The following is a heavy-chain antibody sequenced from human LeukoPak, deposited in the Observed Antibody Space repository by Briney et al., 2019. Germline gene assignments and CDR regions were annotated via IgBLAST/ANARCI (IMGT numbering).Heavy chain of an antibody. Sequence: ASVKVSCKASGYTLTGYYMHWVRQAPGQGLEWMGWINPNSGGTNYAQKFQGRVTMTRETSISTAYMELSRLRSDDTAVYYCARDLGDIVVVPAAILPYWGQGTLVTVSS. CDR3: ARDLGDIVVVPAAILPY. V-gene: IGHV1-2*02. CDR1: GYTLTGYY. CDR2: INPNSGGT. J-gene: IGHJ4*02. D-gene: IGHD2-2*01.